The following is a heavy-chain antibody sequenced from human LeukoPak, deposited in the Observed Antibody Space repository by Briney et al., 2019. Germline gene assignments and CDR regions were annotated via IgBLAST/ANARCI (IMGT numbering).Heavy chain of an antibody. Sequence: ASVKVSCKASGYTFTSYGISWVRQAPGPGLEWMGWISAYNGNTKYAQKLQGRVTMTTDTSTSTAYMELRSLRSDDTAVYYCATEHYYDSSGYSPYWGQGTLVTVSS. CDR3: ATEHYYDSSGYSPY. CDR2: ISAYNGNT. D-gene: IGHD3-22*01. J-gene: IGHJ4*02. CDR1: GYTFTSYG. V-gene: IGHV1-18*01.